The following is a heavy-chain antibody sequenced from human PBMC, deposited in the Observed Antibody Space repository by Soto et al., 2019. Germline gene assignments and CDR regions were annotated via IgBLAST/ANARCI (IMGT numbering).Heavy chain of an antibody. D-gene: IGHD6-19*01. J-gene: IGHJ6*02. V-gene: IGHV4-59*08. CDR3: ARQWLAHYYYGMDV. CDR1: GGSISSYY. CDR2: IYYSGST. Sequence: PSETLSLTCTVSGGSISSYYWSWIRQPPGKGLEWIGYIYYSGSTNYNPSLKSRVTISVDTSKNQFSLKLSSVTAADTAVYYCARQWLAHYYYGMDVWGQGTTVTVSS.